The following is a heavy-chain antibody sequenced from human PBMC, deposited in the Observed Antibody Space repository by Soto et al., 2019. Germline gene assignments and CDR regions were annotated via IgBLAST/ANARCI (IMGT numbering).Heavy chain of an antibody. V-gene: IGHV5-10-1*01. CDR2: IHPSDSDT. CDR3: ARLSAFDI. J-gene: IGHJ3*02. Sequence: GESLKISCEGSGYSFTSFLINWVRQMPGKGPEWMGRIHPSDSDTDYSPSFQGHVTISADNSISTAYLQWSSLKASDTAMYYCARLSAFDIWGQGTMVTVSS. CDR1: GYSFTSFL.